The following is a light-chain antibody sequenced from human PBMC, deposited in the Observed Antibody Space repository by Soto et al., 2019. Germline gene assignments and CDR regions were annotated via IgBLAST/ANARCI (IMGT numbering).Light chain of an antibody. J-gene: IGLJ1*01. CDR3: CSYTSSTTYV. V-gene: IGLV2-14*01. Sequence: QSALTQPASVSGSPRQSITISCTGASSDVGSYTYVSWYQQHPGKAPKLMIYEVSNRPSGVSDRFSGSKSGNTASLTISGLQAEDEADYYCCSYTSSTTYVFGTGTKVTVL. CDR1: SSDVGSYTY. CDR2: EVS.